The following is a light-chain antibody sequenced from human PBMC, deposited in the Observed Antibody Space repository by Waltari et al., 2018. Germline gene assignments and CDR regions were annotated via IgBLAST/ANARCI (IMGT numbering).Light chain of an antibody. CDR1: NIGSKS. J-gene: IGLJ1*01. CDR2: DDS. CDR3: QVWDSSSDRPYV. V-gene: IGLV3-21*02. Sequence: SYVLTQPPSVSVAPGQTARITCERNNIGSKSVHWYQQKPGQAPVLVVYDDSDRPSGIPERFSGSNYGNTAALTISRVEAGDEADYYCQVWDSSSDRPYVFGTGTKVTVL.